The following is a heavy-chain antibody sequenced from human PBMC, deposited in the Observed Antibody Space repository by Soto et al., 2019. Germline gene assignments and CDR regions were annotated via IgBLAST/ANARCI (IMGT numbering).Heavy chain of an antibody. CDR2: IYYSGST. J-gene: IGHJ4*02. V-gene: IGHV4-59*01. CDR1: GGSISSYY. Sequence: SETLSLTCTVSGGSISSYYWSWIRQPPGKGLEWIGYIYYSGSTNYNPSLKSRVTISVDTSKNQFSLELSSVPAADTAVYYCARWGPEGRYFDYWGQGTLVTVSS. CDR3: ARWGPEGRYFDY. D-gene: IGHD7-27*01.